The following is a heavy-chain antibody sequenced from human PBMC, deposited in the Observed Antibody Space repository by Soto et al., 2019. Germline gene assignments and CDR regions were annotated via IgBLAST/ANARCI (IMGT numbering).Heavy chain of an antibody. Sequence: VGSLRLSCAASGFTFSSYAMSWVRQAPGKGLEWVSAISGSGGSTYYADSVKGRFTISRDNSKNTLYLQMNSLRAEDTAVYYCAKASAALKRYSSGWYRHYWGQGTLVTVSS. CDR3: AKASAALKRYSSGWYRHY. CDR2: ISGSGGST. V-gene: IGHV3-23*01. D-gene: IGHD6-19*01. CDR1: GFTFSSYA. J-gene: IGHJ4*02.